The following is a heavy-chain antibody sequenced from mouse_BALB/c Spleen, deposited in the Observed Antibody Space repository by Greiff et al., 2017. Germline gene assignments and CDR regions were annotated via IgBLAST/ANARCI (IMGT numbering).Heavy chain of an antibody. J-gene: IGHJ4*01. V-gene: IGHV2-2*02. CDR1: GFSLTSYG. CDR2: IWSGGST. Sequence: QVHVKQSGPGLVQPSQSLSITCTVSGFSLTSYGVHWVRQSPGKGLEWLGVIWSGGSTDYNAAFISRLSISKDNSKSQVFFKMNSLQANDTAIYYCARNLGLRRGDYYAMDYWGQGTSVTVSS. CDR3: ARNLGLRRGDYYAMDY. D-gene: IGHD3-1*01.